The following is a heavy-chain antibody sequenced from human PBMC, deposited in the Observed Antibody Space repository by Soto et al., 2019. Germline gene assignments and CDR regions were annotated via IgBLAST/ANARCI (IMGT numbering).Heavy chain of an antibody. CDR2: IYYSGSA. Sequence: SETLSLTCTVSGGSISSGDYYWIWIRQPPGKGLEWIGYIYYSGSAYYNPSLKSRVTISVDTSKNQFSLKLSSVTAADTAVYYCARGRGSYFFDYWGQGTLVTVSS. CDR3: ARGRGSYFFDY. J-gene: IGHJ4*02. D-gene: IGHD1-26*01. V-gene: IGHV4-30-4*01. CDR1: GGSISSGDYY.